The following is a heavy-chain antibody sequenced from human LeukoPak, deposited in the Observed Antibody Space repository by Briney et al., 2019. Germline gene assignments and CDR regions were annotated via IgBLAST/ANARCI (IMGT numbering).Heavy chain of an antibody. D-gene: IGHD2/OR15-2a*01. J-gene: IGHJ4*02. Sequence: GGSLRLSCAASGFTFSYSGMHWVRQAPGKGLEWVAFISYDGSNENIADSVKGRFIISRDNSKNTLYLHMNSLRAEDTAVYYCVSFYETYWGRGTLVTVSS. CDR1: GFTFSYSG. CDR3: VSFYETY. V-gene: IGHV3-30*03. CDR2: ISYDGSNE.